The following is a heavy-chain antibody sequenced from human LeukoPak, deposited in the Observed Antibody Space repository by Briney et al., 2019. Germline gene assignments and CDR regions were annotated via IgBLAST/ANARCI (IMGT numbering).Heavy chain of an antibody. J-gene: IGHJ5*02. D-gene: IGHD3-22*01. Sequence: VASVKVSCKASGYTFTGYHMHWVRQAPGQGLEWMGWINPNSGGTNYAQKFQGRVTMTRDTSISTAYMELSRLRSDDTAVYYCARAASYYYDSTGYYAYNWFDPWGQGTLVTVSS. V-gene: IGHV1-2*02. CDR1: GYTFTGYH. CDR3: ARAASYYYDSTGYYAYNWFDP. CDR2: INPNSGGT.